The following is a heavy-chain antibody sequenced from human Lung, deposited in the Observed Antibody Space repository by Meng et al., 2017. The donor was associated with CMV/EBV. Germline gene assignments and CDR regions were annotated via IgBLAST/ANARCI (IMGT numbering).Heavy chain of an antibody. CDR3: ARSWDGRGY. CDR2: ISSSSSYI. J-gene: IGHJ4*02. V-gene: IGHV3-21*01. CDR1: GFSFSGYA. D-gene: IGHD1-26*01. Sequence: GESXKISCAASGFSFSGYALNWVRQAPGKGLEWVSSISSSSSYIYYADSVKGRFTISRDNAKNSLFLQMNSLRADDTAVYFCARSWDGRGYWGQGTLVTVSS.